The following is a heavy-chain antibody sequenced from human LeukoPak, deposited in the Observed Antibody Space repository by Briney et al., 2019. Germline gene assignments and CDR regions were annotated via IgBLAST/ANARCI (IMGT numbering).Heavy chain of an antibody. J-gene: IGHJ4*02. D-gene: IGHD5-18*01. V-gene: IGHV3-66*01. CDR3: ARGRRSGYSYGFYFDY. CDR2: IYNADTT. CDR1: GFTVSSNY. Sequence: GSLSLSCAASGFTVSSNYMNWVRQAPGKGLEWVSVIYNADTTFYADSVQGRFSISTDNSKNTLYLQMNSLRAEDTAVYFCARGRRSGYSYGFYFDYWGQGTLVTVSS.